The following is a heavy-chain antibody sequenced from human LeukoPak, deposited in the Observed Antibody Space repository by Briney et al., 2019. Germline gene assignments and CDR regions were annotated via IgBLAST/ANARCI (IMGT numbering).Heavy chain of an antibody. J-gene: IGHJ4*02. CDR2: TSYDGSNK. V-gene: IGHV3-30-3*01. CDR3: ASNSPYCSSTSCPDY. Sequence: GGSLRLSCAASGFTFSSYWMHWVRQAPGKGLEWVAVTSYDGSNKYYTDSVKGRFTISRDNSKNTLYLQMNSLRAEDTAVYYCASNSPYCSSTSCPDYWGQGTLVTVSS. CDR1: GFTFSSYW. D-gene: IGHD2-2*01.